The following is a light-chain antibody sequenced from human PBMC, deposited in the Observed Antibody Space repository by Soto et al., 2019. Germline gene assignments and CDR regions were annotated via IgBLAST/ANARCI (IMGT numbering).Light chain of an antibody. CDR2: GAS. CDR3: QQRFSPPVLT. Sequence: DIQMTQSPSSLAASVGDRVTITCRASQNIGTFLNWYQQKPGKAPKLLIYGASNLSTGVPSTFSGSGSGTDFTLTISSLQPDDFATYHCQQRFSPPVLTFGGGTKVEIK. V-gene: IGKV1-39*01. CDR1: QNIGTF. J-gene: IGKJ4*01.